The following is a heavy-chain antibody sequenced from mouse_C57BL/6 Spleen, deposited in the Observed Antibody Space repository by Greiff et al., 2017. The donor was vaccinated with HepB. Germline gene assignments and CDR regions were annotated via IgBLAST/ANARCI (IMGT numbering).Heavy chain of an antibody. V-gene: IGHV1-69*01. CDR3: ARKGDNLEAMDY. CDR2: IDPSDSYT. D-gene: IGHD4-1*01. CDR1: GYTFTSYW. Sequence: VQLQQSGAELVMPGASVKLSCKASGYTFTSYWMHWVKQRPGQGLEWIGEIDPSDSYTNYNQKFKGKSTLTVDKSSSTAYMQLSSLTSEDSAVYYCARKGDNLEAMDYWGQGTSVTVSS. J-gene: IGHJ4*01.